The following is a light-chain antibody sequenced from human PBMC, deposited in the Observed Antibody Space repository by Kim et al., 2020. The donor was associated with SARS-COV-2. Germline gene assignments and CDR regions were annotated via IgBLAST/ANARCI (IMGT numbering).Light chain of an antibody. CDR3: QQSYSTPQA. J-gene: IGKJ2*01. CDR1: QSISSY. CDR2: AAS. Sequence: SASVGDRVTITCRASQSISSYLNWYQQKPGKAPKLLIYAASSLQSGVTSRFSGSGSGTDFTLTISSLQPEDSASYYCQQSYSTPQAFGQGTKLEI. V-gene: IGKV1-39*01.